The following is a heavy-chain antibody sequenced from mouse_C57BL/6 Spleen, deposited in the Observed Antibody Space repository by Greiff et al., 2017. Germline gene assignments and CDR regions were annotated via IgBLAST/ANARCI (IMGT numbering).Heavy chain of an antibody. CDR3: TREGDSSGYLDC. V-gene: IGHV5-9-1*02. Sequence: EVKLMESGEGLVKPGGSLKLSCAASGFTFSSYAMSWVRQTPEKRLEWVAYISSGGDYIYYADTVKGRFTISRDNARNTLYLQMSSLKSEDTAMYYCTREGDSSGYLDCWGQGTTLTVSS. CDR2: ISSGGDYI. CDR1: GFTFSSYA. D-gene: IGHD3-2*02. J-gene: IGHJ2*01.